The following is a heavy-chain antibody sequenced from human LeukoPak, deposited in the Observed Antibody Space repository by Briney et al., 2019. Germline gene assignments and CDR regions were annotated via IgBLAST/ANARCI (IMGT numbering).Heavy chain of an antibody. V-gene: IGHV4-34*01. CDR3: ARVMRNWNDGWFDP. CDR1: GGSFSGYY. D-gene: IGHD1-1*01. CDR2: INHSGST. J-gene: IGHJ5*02. Sequence: SETLSLTCAVYGGSFSGYYWSWIRQPPGKGRNGIGEINHSGSTNYNPSLKSRVTISVDTSKNQFSLKLSSVTAADTAVYYCARVMRNWNDGWFDPWGQGTLVTVSS.